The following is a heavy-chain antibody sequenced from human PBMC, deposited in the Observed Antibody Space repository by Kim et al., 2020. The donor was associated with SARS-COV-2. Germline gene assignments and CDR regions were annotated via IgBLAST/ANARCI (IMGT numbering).Heavy chain of an antibody. CDR3: AGGPDSSTWSKYDS. CDR2: VQTSGST. D-gene: IGHD6-13*01. J-gene: IGHJ4*02. Sequence: SETLSLTCTVSGGSISSYYWTWIRQPAGKGLEWIGRVQTSGSTNYNPSLKSRVTMSVDTSKTQFSLRLTSVTAADTAVYYCAGGPDSSTWSKYDSCGQGT. V-gene: IGHV4-4*07. CDR1: GGSISSYY.